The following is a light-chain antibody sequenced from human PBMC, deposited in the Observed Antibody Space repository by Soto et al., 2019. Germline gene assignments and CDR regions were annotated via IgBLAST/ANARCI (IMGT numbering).Light chain of an antibody. V-gene: IGKV3-15*01. Sequence: EIVMTQSPATLSVSPGERATLSCRASQSVSSNLAWYQHRPAQAPRLLIFGASTRATGIPARFSGSGSGTEFTLTISSLQSEDFAVYYCQQYNNWPTITFGQGTRLEI. J-gene: IGKJ5*01. CDR1: QSVSSN. CDR2: GAS. CDR3: QQYNNWPTIT.